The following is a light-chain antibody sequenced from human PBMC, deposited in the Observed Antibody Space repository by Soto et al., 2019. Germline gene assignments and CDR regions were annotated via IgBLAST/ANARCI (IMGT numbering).Light chain of an antibody. V-gene: IGKV3-15*01. CDR1: QSVSSN. CDR3: QQYNNWLRT. J-gene: IGKJ1*01. Sequence: EIVMTQSPATLSVSPGERATLSCRASQSVSSNLAWSQQKPGQAPRLVIYGVTTRATGIPARFSGSRSGTEFTLTISSLQSEDLAVYYCQQYNNWLRTFGQGTKVEIK. CDR2: GVT.